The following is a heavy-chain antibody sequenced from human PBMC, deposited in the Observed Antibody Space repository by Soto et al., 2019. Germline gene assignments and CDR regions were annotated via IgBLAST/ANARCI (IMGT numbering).Heavy chain of an antibody. CDR1: GITFIYAW. J-gene: IGHJ4*02. CDR2: IKSQASGGTI. D-gene: IGHD2-21*01. CDR3: THLLSLAHPYSYL. V-gene: IGHV3-15*07. Sequence: PVGSLRLSCAASGITFIYAWMDWVRQAPGKRLEWVGRIKSQASGGTIDYAAPVKGRFTISRDDSKNTVYLQMDSLKTEDTAVYYCTHLLSLAHPYSYLWGQGTQVTVSS.